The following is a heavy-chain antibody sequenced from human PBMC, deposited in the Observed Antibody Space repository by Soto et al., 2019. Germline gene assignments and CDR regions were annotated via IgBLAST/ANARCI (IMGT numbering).Heavy chain of an antibody. Sequence: QVQLQESGPGLVKPSETLSLTCTVSGGSISSYYWSWIRQPPGKGLEWIGYIYYSGSTNYNPSLKSRVTISVDTSKNQFSLKLSSVTAADTAVYYCARHDSSSWYYYGMDVWGQGTTVTVSS. D-gene: IGHD6-13*01. J-gene: IGHJ6*02. CDR2: IYYSGST. CDR3: ARHDSSSWYYYGMDV. V-gene: IGHV4-59*08. CDR1: GGSISSYY.